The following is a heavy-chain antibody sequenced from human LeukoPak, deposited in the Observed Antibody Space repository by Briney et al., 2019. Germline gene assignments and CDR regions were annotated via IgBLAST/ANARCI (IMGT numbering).Heavy chain of an antibody. CDR1: GGSISSYY. V-gene: IGHV4-59*01. CDR3: ARGGVAKGQVYYYYMDV. Sequence: SETLSLTCTVSGGSISSYYWSWIRQPPGKGLEWIGYIYYSGSTNYNPSLKSRVTISVDTSKNQFSLKLSSVTAADTAVYYCARGGVAKGQVYYYYMDVWGKGTTVTVSS. J-gene: IGHJ6*03. CDR2: IYYSGST. D-gene: IGHD5-12*01.